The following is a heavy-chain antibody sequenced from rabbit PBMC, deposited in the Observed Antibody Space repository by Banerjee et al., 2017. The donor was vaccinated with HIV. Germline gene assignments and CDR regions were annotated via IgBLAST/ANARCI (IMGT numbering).Heavy chain of an antibody. J-gene: IGHJ4*01. D-gene: IGHD4-2*01. Sequence: QQQLEESGGGLVKPEGSLTLTCKASGFTLSNNYMCWVRQAPGKGLEWIACIYTGSSGTTYYASWAKGRFTISKTSSTTVTLQMTSLTAADTATYFCARQSYAGGAYAFNLWGPGTLVTIS. V-gene: IGHV1S45*01. CDR2: IYTGSSGTT. CDR1: GFTLSNNY. CDR3: ARQSYAGGAYAFNL.